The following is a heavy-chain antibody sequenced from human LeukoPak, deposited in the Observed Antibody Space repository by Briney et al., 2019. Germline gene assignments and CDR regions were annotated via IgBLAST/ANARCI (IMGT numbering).Heavy chain of an antibody. CDR3: ARDAPGVYDILTGLLFDP. D-gene: IGHD3-9*01. CDR1: GYTFTSYA. Sequence: ASVKVSCKASGYTFTSYAMHWVRQAPGQRLEWMGWINAGNGNTKYSQKFQGRATITRDTSASTAYMELSSLRSEDTAVYYCARDAPGVYDILTGLLFDPWGQGTLVTVSS. J-gene: IGHJ5*02. CDR2: INAGNGNT. V-gene: IGHV1-3*01.